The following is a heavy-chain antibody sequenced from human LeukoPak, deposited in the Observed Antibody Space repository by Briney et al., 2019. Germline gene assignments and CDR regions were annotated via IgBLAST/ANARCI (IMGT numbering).Heavy chain of an antibody. V-gene: IGHV3-21*01. Sequence: GGSLRLSCTASGFTFSSYSLNWVRQAPGKGLEWVSSVSTGSNYIYYADSVKGRFTISRDNAKNSLYLQMNSLRAEDTAVYYCARATVTMIGDFDYWGQGTLVTVSS. J-gene: IGHJ4*02. CDR2: VSTGSNYI. D-gene: IGHD3-22*01. CDR3: ARATVTMIGDFDY. CDR1: GFTFSSYS.